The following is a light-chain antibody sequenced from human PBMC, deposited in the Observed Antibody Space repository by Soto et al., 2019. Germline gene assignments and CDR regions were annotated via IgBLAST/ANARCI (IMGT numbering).Light chain of an antibody. CDR1: QNVDTKY. Sequence: EIVLTHSPGTLSLSPLEIATLSFRASQNVDTKYLAWYQFKPGQAPRIIIFGASGRATGIPDRFSGSASGPDFTLTINRLEPEDFAVYYCQLYGISPQFGQGTRLEIK. CDR3: QLYGISPQ. CDR2: GAS. J-gene: IGKJ5*01. V-gene: IGKV3-20*01.